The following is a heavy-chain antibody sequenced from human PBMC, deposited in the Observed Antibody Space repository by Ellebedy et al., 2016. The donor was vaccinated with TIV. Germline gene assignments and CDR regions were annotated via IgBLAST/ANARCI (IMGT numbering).Heavy chain of an antibody. CDR3: ARDHIVVVPAANAFEI. CDR1: GFTFSSYA. V-gene: IGHV3-30*01. Sequence: PGGSLRLSCAASGFTFSSYAMHWVRQAPGKGLEWVAVISYDGSNKYYADSVKGRFTISRDNSKNTLYLQMNSLRAEDTAVYYCARDHIVVVPAANAFEIWGQGIMVTVSS. J-gene: IGHJ3*02. CDR2: ISYDGSNK. D-gene: IGHD2-2*01.